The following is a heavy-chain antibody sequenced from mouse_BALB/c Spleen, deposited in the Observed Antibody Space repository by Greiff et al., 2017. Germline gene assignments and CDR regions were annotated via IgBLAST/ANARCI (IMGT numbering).Heavy chain of an antibody. CDR1: GYTFTSYW. CDR3: ARSRYDDAMDY. D-gene: IGHD2-14*01. Sequence: QVQLQQPGAELVKPGASVKLSCKASGYTFTSYWMHWVKQRPGQGLEWIGEINPSNGRTNYNEKFKSKATLTVDKSSSTAYMQLSSLTSEDSAVYYWARSRYDDAMDYWGQGTSVTVSS. CDR2: INPSNGRT. V-gene: IGHV1S81*02. J-gene: IGHJ4*01.